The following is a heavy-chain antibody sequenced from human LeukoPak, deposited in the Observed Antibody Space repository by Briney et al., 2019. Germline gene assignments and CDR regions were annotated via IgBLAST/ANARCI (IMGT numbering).Heavy chain of an antibody. Sequence: PGRSLRLSCAASGFTFSSYGMHWVRQAPGKGLEWVAVIWYDGSNKYCADSAKGRFTISRDNSKNTLYLQMNSLRAEDTAVYYCARADLASFMTTTPWGQGTLVTVSS. V-gene: IGHV3-33*01. CDR3: ARADLASFMTTTP. D-gene: IGHD4-17*01. J-gene: IGHJ4*02. CDR2: IWYDGSNK. CDR1: GFTFSSYG.